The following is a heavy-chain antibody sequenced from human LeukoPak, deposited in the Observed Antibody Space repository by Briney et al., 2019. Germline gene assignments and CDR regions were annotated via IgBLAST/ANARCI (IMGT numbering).Heavy chain of an antibody. CDR2: INPSGGSA. J-gene: IGHJ4*02. CDR3: AREGVAATGLDY. Sequence: ASVKVSCKASGYTFTGHDMHWVRQAPGQGLEWMGIINPSGGSASDAQKFQGRLTMTRDTSTSTLYMELSSLRSEDTAVSYCAREGVAATGLDYWGQGTLVTVSS. D-gene: IGHD6-13*01. CDR1: GYTFTGHD. V-gene: IGHV1-46*01.